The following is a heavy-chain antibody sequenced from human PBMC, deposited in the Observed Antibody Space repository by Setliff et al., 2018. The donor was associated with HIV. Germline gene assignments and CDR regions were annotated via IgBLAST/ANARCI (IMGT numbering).Heavy chain of an antibody. CDR2: ISHSGNT. V-gene: IGHV4-59*11. D-gene: IGHD3-22*01. CDR1: GDSINTHY. J-gene: IGHJ6*03. Sequence: SETLSLTCTVSGDSINTHYWSWIRQPPGKGLEWIGCISHSGNTNFNPSLNSRVTISVDTSKNQFSLKLSSVSAADTAVFYCARGRVYKGYYDSSSSWGRYYYYHMDVWGQGTTVTVSS. CDR3: ARGRVYKGYYDSSSSWGRYYYYHMDV.